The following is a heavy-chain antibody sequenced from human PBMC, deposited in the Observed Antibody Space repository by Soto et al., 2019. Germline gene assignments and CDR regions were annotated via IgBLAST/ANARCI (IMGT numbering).Heavy chain of an antibody. D-gene: IGHD1-1*01. V-gene: IGHV3-21*01. CDR3: ARAPSGVRRQSYNWFDH. Sequence: PGGSLRLSCAASGFTFSSYIMNWVRQAPGKGLEWVSSISSSSSYIYYADSVKGRFTISRDNAKNSLYLQMNSLRAEDTAVYYCARAPSGVRRQSYNWFDHWGQGTLVTVS. CDR2: ISSSSSYI. CDR1: GFTFSSYI. J-gene: IGHJ5*02.